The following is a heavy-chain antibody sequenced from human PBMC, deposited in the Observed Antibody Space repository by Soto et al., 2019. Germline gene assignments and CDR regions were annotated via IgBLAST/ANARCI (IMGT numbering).Heavy chain of an antibody. D-gene: IGHD4-17*01. V-gene: IGHV3-23*01. J-gene: IGHJ4*02. CDR3: AKGPGDDSGY. CDR1: GFTFSSYA. Sequence: PGGSLRLSCAASGFTFSSYAMSWVRQAPGKGLEWVSAISGSGHSTYYTDSVKGRFTISRDNSKNTLYLQIESLRAEDTAVYYCAKGPGDDSGYWGQGTLVTVSS. CDR2: ISGSGHST.